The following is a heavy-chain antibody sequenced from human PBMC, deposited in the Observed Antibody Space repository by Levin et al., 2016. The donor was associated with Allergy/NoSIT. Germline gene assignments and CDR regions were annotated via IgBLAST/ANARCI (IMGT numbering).Heavy chain of an antibody. D-gene: IGHD6-13*01. Sequence: WVRQAPGQGLEWMGGIIPIFGTANYAQKFQGRVTITADESTSTAYMELSSLRSEDTAVYYCATGYSIEVSGGYYYMDVWGKGTTVTVSS. V-gene: IGHV1-69*01. CDR3: ATGYSIEVSGGYYYMDV. J-gene: IGHJ6*03. CDR2: IIPIFGTA.